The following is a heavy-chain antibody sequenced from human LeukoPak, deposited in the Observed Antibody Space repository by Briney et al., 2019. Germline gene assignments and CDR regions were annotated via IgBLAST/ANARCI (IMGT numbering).Heavy chain of an antibody. Sequence: GESLRLSCATSGFSFNRRGMNWVRHPPGKGLEWVSYISPRSETVYYAESVKGRFTVSRDDSKDSLYLQMHTLRAEDTAVYYCARIDGPTVFTYYMDLWGKGTTVTVAS. CDR3: ARIDGPTVFTYYMDL. D-gene: IGHD3-16*01. V-gene: IGHV3-48*04. J-gene: IGHJ6*03. CDR1: GFSFNRRG. CDR2: ISPRSETV.